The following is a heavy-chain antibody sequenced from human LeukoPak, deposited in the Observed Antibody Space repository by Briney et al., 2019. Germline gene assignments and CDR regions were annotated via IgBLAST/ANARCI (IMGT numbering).Heavy chain of an antibody. D-gene: IGHD3-3*01. CDR2: INPNSGGT. J-gene: IGHJ4*02. V-gene: IGHV1-2*02. CDR1: GYTFTGYY. Sequence: GASVEVSCKASGYTFTGYYMHWVRQAPGQGLEWMGWINPNSGGTNYAQKFQGRVTMTRDTSISTAYMELSRLRSDDTAVYYCARDYDFWSGYYYWGQGTLVTVSS. CDR3: ARDYDFWSGYYY.